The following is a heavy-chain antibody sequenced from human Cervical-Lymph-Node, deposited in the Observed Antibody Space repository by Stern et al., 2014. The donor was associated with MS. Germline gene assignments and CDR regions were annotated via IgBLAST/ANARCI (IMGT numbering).Heavy chain of an antibody. D-gene: IGHD3-10*01. CDR2: ISAYNGNT. V-gene: IGHV1-18*01. CDR3: ARQWFGELNWFDP. Sequence: VPLVESGAEVKKPGASVKVSCKASGYTFTSYGISWVRKAPGQGLEWMGWISAYNGNTNYAQKLQVRVTMTTDTSTSTAYMELRSLRSDDTAVYYCARQWFGELNWFDPWGQGTLVTVSS. CDR1: GYTFTSYG. J-gene: IGHJ5*02.